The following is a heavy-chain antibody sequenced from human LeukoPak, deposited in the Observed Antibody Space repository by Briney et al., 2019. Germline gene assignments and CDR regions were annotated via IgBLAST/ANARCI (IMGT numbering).Heavy chain of an antibody. D-gene: IGHD6-13*01. V-gene: IGHV4-4*02. CDR1: GGSISSSNW. CDR3: ARRFGYSSSWYLFGAFDI. CDR2: IYHSGST. J-gene: IGHJ3*02. Sequence: PSETLSLTCAVSGGSISSSNWWSWVRQPPGKGLEWIGEIYHSGSTNYNPSLKSRVTISVDTSKNQFSLKLSSVTAADTAVYYCARRFGYSSSWYLFGAFDIWGQGTMVTVSS.